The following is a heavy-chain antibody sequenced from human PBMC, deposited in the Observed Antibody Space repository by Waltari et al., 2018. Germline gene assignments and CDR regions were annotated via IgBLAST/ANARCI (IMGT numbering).Heavy chain of an antibody. Sequence: GPGLVKPSETLSLTCTVSGGSISSYYWSWIRQPPGKGLEWIGYIYYSGSTNYNPSLKSRVTISVDTSKNQFSLKLSSVTAADTAVYYCASSGDPTGEGFDYWGQGTLVTVSS. D-gene: IGHD4-17*01. V-gene: IGHV4-59*01. J-gene: IGHJ4*02. CDR2: IYYSGST. CDR3: ASSGDPTGEGFDY. CDR1: GGSISSYY.